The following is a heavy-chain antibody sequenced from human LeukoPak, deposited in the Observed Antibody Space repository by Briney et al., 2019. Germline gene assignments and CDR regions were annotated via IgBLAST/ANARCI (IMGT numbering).Heavy chain of an antibody. V-gene: IGHV4-39*07. Sequence: SETLSLTCTVSGGSISSSSYYRGWIRQPPGKGLEWIGSIYYSGSTYYNPSLKSRVTISVDTSKNQFSLKLSSVTAADTAVYYCARDPRVGPFDYWGQGTLVTVSS. D-gene: IGHD1-26*01. J-gene: IGHJ4*02. CDR2: IYYSGST. CDR1: GGSISSSSYY. CDR3: ARDPRVGPFDY.